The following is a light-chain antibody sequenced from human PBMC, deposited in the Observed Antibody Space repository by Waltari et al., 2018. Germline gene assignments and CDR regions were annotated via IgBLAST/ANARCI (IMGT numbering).Light chain of an antibody. CDR1: QNIDTY. V-gene: IGKV1-39*01. Sequence: DTQMTQSPSSLSASVGDRVTITCRASQNIDTYLNWYQQKPGKAPKLLIYTASTLQTGVPSRFSGSGSGTDFTLTISSLQPEDLATYYCQQSFSVLPWTFGQGTKV. CDR2: TAS. CDR3: QQSFSVLPWT. J-gene: IGKJ1*01.